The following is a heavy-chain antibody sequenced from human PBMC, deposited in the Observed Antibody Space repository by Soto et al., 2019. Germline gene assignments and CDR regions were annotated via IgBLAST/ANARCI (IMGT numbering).Heavy chain of an antibody. J-gene: IGHJ4*02. Sequence: GGSLRLSCAASGFTFSNTAMYWVRQAPGKGLEWVSSISGNGATTCYADSVKGRFTISRANSKNTLYLQMNSLRAEDTAVYFCAKTPSLRFFDYWGQGTLVTVSS. V-gene: IGHV3-23*01. CDR1: GFTFSNTA. CDR2: ISGNGATT. D-gene: IGHD3-16*01. CDR3: AKTPSLRFFDY.